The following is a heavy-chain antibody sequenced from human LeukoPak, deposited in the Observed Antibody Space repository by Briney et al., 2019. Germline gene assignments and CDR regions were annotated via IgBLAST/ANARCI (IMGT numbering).Heavy chain of an antibody. CDR1: GYTFTSYD. J-gene: IGHJ4*02. CDR2: ISAYNGNT. CDR3: AKESSDWFDY. V-gene: IGHV1-18*01. Sequence: ASVKVSCKASGYTFTSYDISWVRQAPGQGLEWMGWISAYNGNTNSAPKFQGRVTMTTDTSTSTAYMELRSLRSHDTAVYYCAKESSDWFDYWGQGTLVTVSS. D-gene: IGHD6-19*01.